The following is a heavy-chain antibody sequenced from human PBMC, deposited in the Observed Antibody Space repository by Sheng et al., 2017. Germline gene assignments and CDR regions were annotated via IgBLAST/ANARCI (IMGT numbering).Heavy chain of an antibody. V-gene: IGHV3-21*01. D-gene: IGHD4-17*01. J-gene: IGHJ4*02. CDR3: ARDLYGDYYFDY. Sequence: EVQLVESGGGLVKPGGSLRLSCAASGFTFSSYSMNWVRQAPGKGLEWVSSISSSSSYIYYADSVKGRFTISRDNAKNSLYLQMNSLRAEDTAVYYCARDLYGDYYFDYWGQGTLVTVSS. CDR1: GFTFSSYS. CDR2: ISSSSSYI.